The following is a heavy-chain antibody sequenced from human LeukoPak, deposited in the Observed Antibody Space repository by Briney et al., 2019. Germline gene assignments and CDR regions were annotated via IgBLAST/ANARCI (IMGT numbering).Heavy chain of an antibody. CDR3: ARTYYDFWSGYYPLPYYYYYMDV. Sequence: ASVKVSCKASGYTFTGYHMHWVRQAPGQGLEWMGWINSNNGGTNYAQKFQGRVTITRNTSISTAYMELSSLRSEDTAVYYCARTYYDFWSGYYPLPYYYYYMDVWGKGTTVTVSS. D-gene: IGHD3-3*01. CDR2: INSNNGGT. J-gene: IGHJ6*03. CDR1: GYTFTGYH. V-gene: IGHV1-2*02.